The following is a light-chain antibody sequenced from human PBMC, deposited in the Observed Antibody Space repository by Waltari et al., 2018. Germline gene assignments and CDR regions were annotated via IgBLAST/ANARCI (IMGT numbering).Light chain of an antibody. J-gene: IGKJ4*01. V-gene: IGKV1-39*01. CDR3: QQSDIVPLT. CDR2: TAS. Sequence: DIQMTQSPSSLSASVGDRVTITCRANQNIGSYLNWFQQTPGKAPKFLIYTASSLQSGVPSRFSGSGSGTDFTLTISSLQPEDFATYYCQQSDIVPLTFGGGTKIEIK. CDR1: QNIGSY.